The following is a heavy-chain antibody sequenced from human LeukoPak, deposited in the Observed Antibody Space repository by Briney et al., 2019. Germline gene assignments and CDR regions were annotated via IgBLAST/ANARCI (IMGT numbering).Heavy chain of an antibody. D-gene: IGHD5-12*01. Sequence: SVKVSCKVSGYTLTELSMHWVRQAPGKGLEWMGGFDPEDGETIYAQKFQGRVTMTEDTSTDTAYMELSSLRSEDTAVYYCATVAGEWLRFYDYYYYYGMDVWGQGTTVTVSS. J-gene: IGHJ6*02. CDR3: ATVAGEWLRFYDYYYYYGMDV. CDR1: GYTLTELS. CDR2: FDPEDGET. V-gene: IGHV1-24*01.